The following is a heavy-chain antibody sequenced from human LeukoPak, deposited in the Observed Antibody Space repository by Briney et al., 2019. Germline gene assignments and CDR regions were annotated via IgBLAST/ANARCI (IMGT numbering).Heavy chain of an antibody. J-gene: IGHJ6*02. CDR2: ISSSSSTI. Sequence: GGSLRLSCAASGFTFSSYSMNWVRQAPGKGLEWVSYISSSSSTIYYADSVKGRFTISRDNAKNSLYLQMNSLRAEDTAVYYCATLTTAFYGMDVWGQGTTVTVSS. CDR3: ATLTTAFYGMDV. V-gene: IGHV3-48*01. D-gene: IGHD4-17*01. CDR1: GFTFSSYS.